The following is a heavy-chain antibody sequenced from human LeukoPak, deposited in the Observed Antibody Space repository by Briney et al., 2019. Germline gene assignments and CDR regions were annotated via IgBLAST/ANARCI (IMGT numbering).Heavy chain of an antibody. CDR1: VGTFSSYT. D-gene: IGHD2/OR15-2a*01. J-gene: IGHJ4*02. V-gene: IGHV1-69*08. CDR3: ASLQKGATAAFDY. CDR2: IIPILGTA. Sequence: ASVKVSFKASVGTFSSYTISGVRQAAGQRRDGMGSIIPILGTANYAQKFQDRVTITEDKSTSTAYMEMRRLRYEDTDVYSCASLQKGATAAFDYWGQGTLVTVSS.